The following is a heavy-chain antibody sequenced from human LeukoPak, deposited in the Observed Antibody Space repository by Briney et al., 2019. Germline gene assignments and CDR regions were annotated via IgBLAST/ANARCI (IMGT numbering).Heavy chain of an antibody. V-gene: IGHV1-24*01. CDR3: ATGYNSGAAFDY. D-gene: IGHD1-1*01. Sequence: ASVKVSCKVSGYTLTELSMHWVRQAPGKGLEWMGGFDPEDGETIYAQKFQGRVTMTEDTSTDTAYMELSSLRSEDTAVYYCATGYNSGAAFDYWGQGTLVTVSS. CDR1: GYTLTELS. J-gene: IGHJ4*02. CDR2: FDPEDGET.